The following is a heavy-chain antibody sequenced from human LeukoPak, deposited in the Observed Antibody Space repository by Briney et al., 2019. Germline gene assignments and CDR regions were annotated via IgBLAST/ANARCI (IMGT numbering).Heavy chain of an antibody. V-gene: IGHV1-2*02. J-gene: IGHJ4*02. CDR1: GYTFTGYY. Sequence: ASVKVSCKASGYTFTGYYMHWVRQAPGQGLEWMGWINPNSGGTNYAQKFQGRVTMTRDTSISTAYMELSRLRSDDTAVYYCARDEPNYYDSSGYYFFSYWGQGTLVTVSS. CDR2: INPNSGGT. CDR3: ARDEPNYYDSSGYYFFSY. D-gene: IGHD3-22*01.